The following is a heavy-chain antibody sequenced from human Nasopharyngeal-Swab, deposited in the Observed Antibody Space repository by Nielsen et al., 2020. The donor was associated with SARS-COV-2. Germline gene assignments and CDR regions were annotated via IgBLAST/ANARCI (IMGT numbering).Heavy chain of an antibody. Sequence: RQAPGKGLEWIGYIYYSGSTNYNPSLKSRVTISVDTSKNQFSLKLSSVTAADTAVYYCARGRAAAVDYWGQGTLVTVSS. CDR2: IYYSGST. V-gene: IGHV4-59*01. D-gene: IGHD6-13*01. J-gene: IGHJ4*02. CDR3: ARGRAAAVDY.